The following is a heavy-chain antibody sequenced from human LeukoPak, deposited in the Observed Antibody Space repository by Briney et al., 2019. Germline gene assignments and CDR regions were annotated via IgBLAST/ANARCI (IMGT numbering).Heavy chain of an antibody. V-gene: IGHV1-18*04. Sequence: ASVKVSCKASGYTFTSYGISWVRRAPGQGLEWMGWISAYNGNTNYAQKLQGRVTMTTDTSTSTAYMELRSLRSDDTAVYYCARVRIAVAGAGEDYWGQGSLVTVSS. CDR1: GYTFTSYG. CDR3: ARVRIAVAGAGEDY. J-gene: IGHJ4*02. D-gene: IGHD6-19*01. CDR2: ISAYNGNT.